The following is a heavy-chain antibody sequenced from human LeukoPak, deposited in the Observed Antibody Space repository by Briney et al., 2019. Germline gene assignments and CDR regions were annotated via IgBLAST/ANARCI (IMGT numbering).Heavy chain of an antibody. D-gene: IGHD2-2*01. CDR3: ARDRRCSSTSCYDY. J-gene: IGHJ4*02. CDR1: GFTVSSNY. Sequence: GGSLRLSCAASGFTVSSNYMSWVRQAPGKGLEWVSVIYSGGSTYYADSVKGRFTISRDNSKNTLYLQMNSLRTEDTAVYYCARDRRCSSTSCYDYWGQGTLVTVSS. CDR2: IYSGGST. V-gene: IGHV3-66*02.